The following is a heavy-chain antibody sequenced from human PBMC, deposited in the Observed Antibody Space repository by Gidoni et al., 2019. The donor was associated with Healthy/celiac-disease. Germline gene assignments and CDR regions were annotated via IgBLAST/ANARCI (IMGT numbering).Heavy chain of an antibody. V-gene: IGHV3-9*01. J-gene: IGHJ5*02. D-gene: IGHD2-8*01. CDR2: ISWNSGSI. CDR1: GFSFDDYA. Sequence: EVQLVESGGGWVQPGRSLRLSCAASGFSFDDYAMHWVRQAPGKGLEWVSGISWNSGSIGYADSVKGRFTISRDNAKNSLYLQMNSLRAEDTALYYCAKDILVWGWGAGFDPWGQGTLVTVSS. CDR3: AKDILVWGWGAGFDP.